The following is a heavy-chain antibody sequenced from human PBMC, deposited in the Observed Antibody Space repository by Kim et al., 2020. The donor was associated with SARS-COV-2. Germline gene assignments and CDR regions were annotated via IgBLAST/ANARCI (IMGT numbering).Heavy chain of an antibody. Sequence: TSYAQTFQGRVTMTRDTSTSTVYMELSSLRSEDTAVYYCARGIAAAGFDYWGQGTLVTVSS. CDR3: ARGIAAAGFDY. D-gene: IGHD6-13*01. J-gene: IGHJ4*02. CDR2: T. V-gene: IGHV1-46*03.